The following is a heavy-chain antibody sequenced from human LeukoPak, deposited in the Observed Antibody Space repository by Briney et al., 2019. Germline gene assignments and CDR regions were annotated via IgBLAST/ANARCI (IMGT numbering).Heavy chain of an antibody. V-gene: IGHV3-20*04. D-gene: IGHD6-6*01. CDR2: INWNGAST. Sequence: RPGGSLRLSCAASGFSFDDLGMTSVRQVPGKGLEWVAGINWNGASTGYADSVRGRFTISRDNAKNSLYLQMNSLRAEDTALYYCARAVCPTIKFCDSSYFMDVWGKGTTVNVS. CDR3: ARAVCPTIKFCDSSYFMDV. CDR1: GFSFDDLG. J-gene: IGHJ6*03.